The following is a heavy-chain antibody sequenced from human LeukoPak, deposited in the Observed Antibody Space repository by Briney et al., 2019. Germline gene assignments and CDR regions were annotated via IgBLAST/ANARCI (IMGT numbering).Heavy chain of an antibody. J-gene: IGHJ4*02. Sequence: GGSLRLSCTASGFTFSSYAMYWVRQAPGKGLEWVSGIFGSGGSAHYADSVKGRFTISGDNSKNTVCLQMNSLRAEDTAVYYCGKTTTGYSSGRYPAWPVDYWGQGTLATVSS. CDR2: IFGSGGSA. CDR3: GKTTTGYSSGRYPAWPVDY. V-gene: IGHV3-23*01. D-gene: IGHD6-19*01. CDR1: GFTFSSYA.